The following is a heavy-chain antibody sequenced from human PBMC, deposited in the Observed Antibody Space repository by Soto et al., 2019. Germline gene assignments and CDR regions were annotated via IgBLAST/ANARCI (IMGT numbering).Heavy chain of an antibody. Sequence: GGSLRLSCAASGFTFSRYAMNWVRPAPGKGLEWVSSISYSDHSTYYADSVKGRFTISRDNSKDTMYLQMNNLRAEDTAVYYCARRGGSNGWGDFDSWGQGTLVTVSS. CDR3: ARRGGSNGWGDFDS. V-gene: IGHV3-23*01. CDR1: GFTFSRYA. CDR2: ISYSDHST. D-gene: IGHD6-19*01. J-gene: IGHJ4*02.